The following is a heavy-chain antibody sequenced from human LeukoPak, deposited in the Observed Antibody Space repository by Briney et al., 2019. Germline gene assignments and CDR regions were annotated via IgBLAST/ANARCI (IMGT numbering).Heavy chain of an antibody. J-gene: IGHJ4*02. D-gene: IGHD6-19*01. CDR2: ISSKGGRT. CDR1: GFTFSNYA. CDR3: VKDPHSGGRYYFDY. V-gene: IGHV3-64*05. Sequence: GGSLRLSCSVSGFTFSNYAMHWVRQAPGKGLEYVSGISSKGGRTYYADSVKGRFTISRDNSKNTMYVQMSTLRVEDTAVYYCVKDPHSGGRYYFDYWGQGTLVTVSS.